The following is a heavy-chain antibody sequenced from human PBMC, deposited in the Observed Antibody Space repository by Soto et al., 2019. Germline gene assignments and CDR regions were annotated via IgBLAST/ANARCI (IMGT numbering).Heavy chain of an antibody. V-gene: IGHV4-30-4*01. Sequence: SETLSLTCTVSGGSISSGDYYWSWIRQPPGKGLEWIGYIYYSGSTYYNPSLKSRVTISVDTSKNQFSLKLSSVTAADTAVYYCAREYYYDSSGQHYWGQGTLVTVSS. J-gene: IGHJ4*02. D-gene: IGHD3-22*01. CDR1: GGSISSGDYY. CDR2: IYYSGST. CDR3: AREYYYDSSGQHY.